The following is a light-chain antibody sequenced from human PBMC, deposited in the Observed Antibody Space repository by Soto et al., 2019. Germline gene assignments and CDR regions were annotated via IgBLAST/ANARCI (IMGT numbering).Light chain of an antibody. J-gene: IGKJ3*01. V-gene: IGKV3-15*01. Sequence: EIVMTQSPATLSVSPRERATLSCRASQSVSRNLAWYQQKPGQAPRLLIYGASTRATGIPATFGGSGSGTEFTLTINSLQSEDFAVYYCQQYNSFFTFGTGTKVDIK. CDR3: QQYNSFFT. CDR1: QSVSRN. CDR2: GAS.